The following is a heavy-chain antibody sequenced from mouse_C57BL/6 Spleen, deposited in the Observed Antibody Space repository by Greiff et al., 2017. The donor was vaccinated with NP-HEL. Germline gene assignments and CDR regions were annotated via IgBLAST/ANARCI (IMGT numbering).Heavy chain of an antibody. CDR1: GFTFSSYA. J-gene: IGHJ4*01. CDR3: ARGGYDRTPYYAMDY. V-gene: IGHV5-4*03. Sequence: DVKLVESGGGLVKPGGSLKLSCAASGFTFSSYAMSWVRQTPEKRLEWVATISDGGSYTYYPDNVKGRFTISRDNAKNNLYLQMSHLKSEDTAMYYCARGGYDRTPYYAMDYWGQGTSVTVSS. D-gene: IGHD2-2*01. CDR2: ISDGGSYT.